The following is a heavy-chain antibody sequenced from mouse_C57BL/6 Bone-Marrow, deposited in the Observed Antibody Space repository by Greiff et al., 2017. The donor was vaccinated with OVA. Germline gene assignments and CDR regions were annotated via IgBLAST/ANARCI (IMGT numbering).Heavy chain of an antibody. Sequence: VQLQQPGAELVKPGASVKLSCKASGYTFTSYWMHWVKQRPGQGLEWIGMIHPNSGSTNYNEKFKSKATLTVDKSSSTAYMQLSSLTSEDSAVYYCARRGYGSRGDYFDYWGQGTTLTVSS. V-gene: IGHV1-64*01. J-gene: IGHJ2*01. CDR2: IHPNSGST. CDR1: GYTFTSYW. CDR3: ARRGYGSRGDYFDY. D-gene: IGHD1-1*01.